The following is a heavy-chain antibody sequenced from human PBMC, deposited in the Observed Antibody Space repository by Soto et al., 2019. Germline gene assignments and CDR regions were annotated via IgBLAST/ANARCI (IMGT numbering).Heavy chain of an antibody. J-gene: IGHJ6*02. CDR3: TRVQGSSWYLYGMDV. CDR2: IRSKAYGGTT. D-gene: IGHD6-13*01. V-gene: IGHV3-49*04. Sequence: GGSLRLSCAASGFTFSSYSMNLVRQAPGKGLEWVGFIRSKAYGGTTEYAASVKGRFTISRDDSKSIAYLQMNSLKTEDTAVYYCTRVQGSSWYLYGMDVWGQGTTVTVSS. CDR1: GFTFSSYS.